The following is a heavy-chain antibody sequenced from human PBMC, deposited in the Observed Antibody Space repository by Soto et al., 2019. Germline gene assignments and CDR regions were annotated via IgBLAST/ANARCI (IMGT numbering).Heavy chain of an antibody. V-gene: IGHV3-23*01. CDR2: ISGSGDST. Sequence: EVQLLESGGGLVQPGGSLRLSCAASGFTFSTYAMNWVRQAPGKGLEWVSGISGSGDSTYYADSVKGRFTVSRDNSKNKLYMQMSSLRGEDTAVFYCAKERSSGWSFDYWGQGTLVTVS. CDR3: AKERSSGWSFDY. CDR1: GFTFSTYA. D-gene: IGHD6-19*01. J-gene: IGHJ4*02.